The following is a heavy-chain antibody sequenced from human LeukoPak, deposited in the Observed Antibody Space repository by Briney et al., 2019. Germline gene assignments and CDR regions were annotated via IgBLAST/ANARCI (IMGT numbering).Heavy chain of an antibody. Sequence: PETPSPTCAVSGGSTRGYSRSWIRQPAGKRLEWIGRIYTSGSANYNPSLKSRVTMSVDTSKNQFSLKLSSVTAADTAVYYCARGHDGDGFYLRYWGHGTLVTVSS. V-gene: IGHV4-4*07. CDR1: GGSTRGYS. CDR2: IYTSGSA. CDR3: ARGHDGDGFYLRY. D-gene: IGHD3-3*01. J-gene: IGHJ2*01.